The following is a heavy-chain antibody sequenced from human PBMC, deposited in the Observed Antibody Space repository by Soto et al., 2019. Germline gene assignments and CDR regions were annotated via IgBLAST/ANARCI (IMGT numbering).Heavy chain of an antibody. CDR1: GYTFIRYG. D-gene: IGHD3-16*01. J-gene: IGHJ6*01. V-gene: IGHV1-18*01. Sequence: QVRLVQPAAEVKKPGASVKVSCKTSGYTFIRYGITWVRQAPGQGLEWMGWISPYNDYTNYAQKFQGRVTVTADTSTKTVYMELRPLTSDDTAVYYCARGGDYDNVWGKLRDDGLDVW. CDR2: ISPYNDYT. CDR3: ARGGDYDNVWGKLRDDGLDV.